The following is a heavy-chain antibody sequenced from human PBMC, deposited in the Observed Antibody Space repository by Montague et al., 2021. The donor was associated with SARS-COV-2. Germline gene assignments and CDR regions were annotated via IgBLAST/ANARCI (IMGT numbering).Heavy chain of an antibody. CDR1: GGSISSSSYY. CDR3: ARHYGVVVPAAIYYYYGMDV. J-gene: IGHJ6*02. Sequence: SETLSLTCTVSGGSISSSSYYWGWIRQPPGKGLEWIGSIYYSGSTYYNPSIKSRVTISVDTSKNQFSLKLSSVTAADTAVYYCARHYGVVVPAAIYYYYGMDVWGQGTTVTVSS. D-gene: IGHD2-2*02. CDR2: IYYSGST. V-gene: IGHV4-39*01.